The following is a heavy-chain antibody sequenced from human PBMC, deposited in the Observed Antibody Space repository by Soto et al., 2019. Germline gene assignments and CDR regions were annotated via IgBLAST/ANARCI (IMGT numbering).Heavy chain of an antibody. V-gene: IGHV3-23*02. CDR1: GSSFANYT. J-gene: IGHJ4*02. CDR2: IIPSANT. CDR3: SKERIGIQGRFDS. Sequence: PGGSLRLAWAAYGSSFANYTVNWVRQAPGKGREWDGLIIPSANTNYEDPVKGRFTISRDNSKNKVKLRRNSLKSDDSAVYYCSKERIGIQGRFDSWGPGTLVTVSS. D-gene: IGHD1-1*01.